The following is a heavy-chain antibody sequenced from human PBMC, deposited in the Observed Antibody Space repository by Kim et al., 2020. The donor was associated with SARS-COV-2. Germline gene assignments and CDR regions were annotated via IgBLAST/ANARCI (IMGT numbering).Heavy chain of an antibody. V-gene: IGHV5-51*01. J-gene: IGHJ3*02. CDR2: IYPGDSDT. Sequence: ESLKISCKGSGYSFTSYWIGWVRQMPGKGLEWMGIIYPGDSDTRYSPSFQGQVTISADKSISTAYLQWSSLKASDTAMYYCARLKRITIFGVVIEGPFDIWGQGTMVTVSS. D-gene: IGHD3-3*01. CDR1: GYSFTSYW. CDR3: ARLKRITIFGVVIEGPFDI.